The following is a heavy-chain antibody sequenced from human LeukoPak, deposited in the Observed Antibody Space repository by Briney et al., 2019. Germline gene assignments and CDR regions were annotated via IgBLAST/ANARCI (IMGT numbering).Heavy chain of an antibody. J-gene: IGHJ5*02. CDR3: ARDRLAAVNWFDP. CDR1: GFTFNSYS. CDR2: ISSSSSYI. V-gene: IGHV3-21*01. Sequence: GGSLRLSCAASGFTFNSYSMNWVRQAPGKGLEWVSSISSSSSYIYYADSVKGRFTISRDNAKNSLYLQMNSLRAEDTAVYYCARDRLAAVNWFDPWGQGTLVTVSS. D-gene: IGHD6-13*01.